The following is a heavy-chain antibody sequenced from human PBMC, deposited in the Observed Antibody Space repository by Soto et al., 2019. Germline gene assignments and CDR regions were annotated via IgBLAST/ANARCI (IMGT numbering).Heavy chain of an antibody. CDR2: ISSSGGST. V-gene: IGHV3-23*01. J-gene: IGHJ5*02. CDR1: GFTFSTYA. D-gene: IGHD6-13*01. Sequence: EVQLLESGGGLVQPGASLRLSCAASGFTFSTYAMSWVRQAPGKGLEWVSTISSSGGSTYYADSVKGRFTISRDTSKNTLYLQMSSLRAEDTAVYNCAGSSWNDPWGQGTLVTVSS. CDR3: AGSSWNDP.